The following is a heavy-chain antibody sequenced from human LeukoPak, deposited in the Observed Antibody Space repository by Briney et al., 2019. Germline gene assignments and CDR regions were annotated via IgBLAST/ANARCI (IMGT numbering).Heavy chain of an antibody. CDR1: GYTFTSYD. V-gene: IGHV1-8*03. Sequence: APVTASCKASGYTFTSYDINWVRQATGQGLEWMGWMNPNSGNTGYAQKFQGRVTITRNNSISTAYMELSSLRSEDTAVYYCARGPPYDFWSGYYLDWFDPWGQGTLVTVSS. J-gene: IGHJ5*02. CDR3: ARGPPYDFWSGYYLDWFDP. CDR2: MNPNSGNT. D-gene: IGHD3-3*01.